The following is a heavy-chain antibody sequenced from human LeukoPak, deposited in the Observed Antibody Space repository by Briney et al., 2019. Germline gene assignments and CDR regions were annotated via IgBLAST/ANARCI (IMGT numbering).Heavy chain of an antibody. Sequence: PSETLSLTCTVSGGSISSSSCYWGWIRQPPGKGLEWIGSIYYSGRTYYNPSLKSRVTISVDTSKNQFSLKLSSVTAADTAVYYCASHDYGDYYYYMDVWGKGTTVTISS. J-gene: IGHJ6*03. CDR2: IYYSGRT. CDR1: GGSISSSSCY. V-gene: IGHV4-39*01. CDR3: ASHDYGDYYYYMDV. D-gene: IGHD4-17*01.